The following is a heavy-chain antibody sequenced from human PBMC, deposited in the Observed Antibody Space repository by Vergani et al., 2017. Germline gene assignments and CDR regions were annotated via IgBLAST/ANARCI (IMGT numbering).Heavy chain of an antibody. D-gene: IGHD6-13*01. CDR1: GGSISSSNW. CDR2: IYHSGST. J-gene: IGHJ6*02. V-gene: IGHV4-4*02. CDR3: ARAGYSSSWYLYYYYGMDV. Sequence: QLQLQESGPGLVKPSETLSLTCTVSGGSISSSNWWSWVRQPPEKGLEWIGEIYHSGSTNYNPSLKSRVTMAVDKAKNQFSRKLSSGTAADTAVYYCARAGYSSSWYLYYYYGMDVWGQGTTVTVSS.